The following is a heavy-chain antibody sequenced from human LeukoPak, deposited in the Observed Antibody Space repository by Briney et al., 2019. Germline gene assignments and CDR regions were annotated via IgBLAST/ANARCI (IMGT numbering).Heavy chain of an antibody. CDR1: GGSFSGYY. J-gene: IGHJ4*02. Sequence: SETLSLTCAVYGGSFSGYYWSWIRQPPGKGLEWIGEINHSGSTNYNPSLKSRVTISVDTSKNQFSLKLSSVTAADTAVYYCARGSPFSITIFGVVTPFDYWGQGTLVTVSS. V-gene: IGHV4-34*01. D-gene: IGHD3-3*01. CDR2: INHSGST. CDR3: ARGSPFSITIFGVVTPFDY.